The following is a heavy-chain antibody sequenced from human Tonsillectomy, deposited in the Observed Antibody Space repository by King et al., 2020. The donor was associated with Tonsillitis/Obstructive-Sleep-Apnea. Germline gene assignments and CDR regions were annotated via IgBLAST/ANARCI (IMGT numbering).Heavy chain of an antibody. Sequence: VTLKESGPALVKPPQNLTLTCTFSGFSLSTSGMCVSWIRQPPGKALEWLARIDWDDDKYYSTSLKTRLTISKDTSKNQVVLTMTNMDPVDTATYYCARASTAAGSIDYWGQGTLVTVSS. D-gene: IGHD6-13*01. CDR2: IDWDDDK. V-gene: IGHV2-70*11. CDR3: ARASTAAGSIDY. CDR1: GFSLSTSGMC. J-gene: IGHJ4*02.